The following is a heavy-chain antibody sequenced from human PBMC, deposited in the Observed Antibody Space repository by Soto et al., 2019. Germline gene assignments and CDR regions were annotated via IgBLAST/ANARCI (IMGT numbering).Heavy chain of an antibody. V-gene: IGHV3-30*18. Sequence: QVQLVESGGGAVQPGRSLRLSCAASGFTFDSHGMHWVRQAPGKGLEWVAVISSDGNNKYYADSVKGRFTISRDKFHNILYLQMSSLRAEDTAVYYCAKDLLPNTVTTCGSWGQGNLVTVSS. D-gene: IGHD4-17*01. J-gene: IGHJ5*02. CDR1: GFTFDSHG. CDR3: AKDLLPNTVTTCGS. CDR2: ISSDGNNK.